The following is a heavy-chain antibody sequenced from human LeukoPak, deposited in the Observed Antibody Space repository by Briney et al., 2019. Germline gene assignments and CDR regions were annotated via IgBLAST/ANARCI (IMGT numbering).Heavy chain of an antibody. CDR1: GFTFSSYW. Sequence: PGRSLRLSCAASGFTFSSYWMSWVRQAPGKGLEWVASIYEDGSEKYYVDSVKGRFTISRDNAKDSLYLQMNSLRADDTALYYCARGGSAFDYWGQGTLVTVSS. V-gene: IGHV3-7*03. J-gene: IGHJ4*02. CDR2: IYEDGSEK. CDR3: ARGGSAFDY.